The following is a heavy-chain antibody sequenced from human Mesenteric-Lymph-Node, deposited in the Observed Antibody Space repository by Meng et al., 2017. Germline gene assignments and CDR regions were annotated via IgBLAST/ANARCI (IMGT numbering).Heavy chain of an antibody. V-gene: IGHV4-31*03. CDR1: GGSISSGGHS. D-gene: IGHD3-22*01. Sequence: QVQLQESGPGLGKPSKTLSLTCTVSGGSISSGGHSWSWIRQHPGKGLEWIGYIYYSGSTYYNPSLKSRVILSVDTSKNQFSLKLSSVTAADTAVYYCARVDSSGYFLDYWGQGTLVTVSS. CDR2: IYYSGST. CDR3: ARVDSSGYFLDY. J-gene: IGHJ4*01.